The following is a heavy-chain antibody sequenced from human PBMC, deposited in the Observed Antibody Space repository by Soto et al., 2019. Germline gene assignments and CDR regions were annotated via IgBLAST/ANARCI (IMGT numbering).Heavy chain of an antibody. J-gene: IGHJ3*02. Sequence: ASVKVSCKASGYTFTSYAMHWVRQSPGQRLEWMGWINAGNGNTKYSQKFQGRVTITRDTSASTAYMELSSLRSEDTAVYYCASARRHLGYSSATDAFDIWGQGTMVTVSS. CDR1: GYTFTSYA. CDR2: INAGNGNT. D-gene: IGHD6-19*01. V-gene: IGHV1-3*01. CDR3: ASARRHLGYSSATDAFDI.